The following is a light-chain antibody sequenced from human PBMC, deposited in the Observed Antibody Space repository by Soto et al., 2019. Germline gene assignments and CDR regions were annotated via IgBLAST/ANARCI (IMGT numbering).Light chain of an antibody. CDR2: DGS. V-gene: IGKV1-5*01. CDR1: QSISNW. Sequence: DIQMTQSPSTLSASVGERITITCRASQSISNWLAWYQQKPGKAPKLLIYDGSTLESGVPSRFSGSRSGTEFTLTVSSLQPDDFATYYCQQYVTFLYTFGQGTKLEIK. CDR3: QQYVTFLYT. J-gene: IGKJ2*01.